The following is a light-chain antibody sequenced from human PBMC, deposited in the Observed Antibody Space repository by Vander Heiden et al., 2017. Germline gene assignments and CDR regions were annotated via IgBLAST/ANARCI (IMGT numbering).Light chain of an antibody. CDR3: QQYNSYSLYS. CDR2: EAS. CDR1: QSINMW. V-gene: IGKV1-5*03. J-gene: IGKJ2*03. Sequence: DIHMSQCSPTLSASIGDRVTITCRASQSINMWLAWYQQKAGKAPKLLIYEASNLESGVPSRFSGSGSGTEFTLTISSLQADDSATYYCQQYNSYSLYSFGQGTKLEIK.